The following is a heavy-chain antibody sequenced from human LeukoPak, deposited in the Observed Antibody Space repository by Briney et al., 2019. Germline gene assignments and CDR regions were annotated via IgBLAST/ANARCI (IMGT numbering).Heavy chain of an antibody. CDR3: ARGYSSYGYWYYYYYMDV. J-gene: IGHJ6*03. CDR1: GGSISSYY. D-gene: IGHD5-12*01. V-gene: IGHV4-59*01. CDR2: IYYSGST. Sequence: PSETLSLTCTVSGGSISSYYWSWIRQPPGKGLEWIGYIYYSGSTNYNPSLKSRVTISVDTSKNQFSLKLSSVTAADTAVYYCARGYSSYGYWYYYYYMDVWGKGTTVTISS.